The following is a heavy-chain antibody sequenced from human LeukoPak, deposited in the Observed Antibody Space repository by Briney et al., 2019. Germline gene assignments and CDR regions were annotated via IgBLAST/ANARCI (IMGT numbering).Heavy chain of an antibody. CDR3: ARRDGYNYPDDY. CDR2: IYYSGST. D-gene: IGHD5-24*01. CDR1: GGSISSSSYY. Sequence: SETLSLTCTVSGGSISSSSYYWGWIRQPPGKGLEWIGSIYYSGSTYYNPSLKSRVTISVDTSKNQFSLKLSSVTAADTAVYYCARRDGYNYPDDYWGQGTLVTVSS. J-gene: IGHJ4*02. V-gene: IGHV4-39*01.